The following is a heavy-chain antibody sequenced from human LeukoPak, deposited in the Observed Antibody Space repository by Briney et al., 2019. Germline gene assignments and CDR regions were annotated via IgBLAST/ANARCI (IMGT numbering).Heavy chain of an antibody. CDR3: AKDPNGDYIGAFDD. D-gene: IGHD2-21*02. Sequence: SGGSLRLSCAASGFTFSSYAMSWVRQAPGKGLEWVSSIVGSGATTVYADSVKGRFTISRDNSKNTLYLQMNSLRAEDTAIYYCAKDPNGDYIGAFDDWGQGTMVTVSS. CDR2: IVGSGATT. CDR1: GFTFSSYA. V-gene: IGHV3-23*01. J-gene: IGHJ3*01.